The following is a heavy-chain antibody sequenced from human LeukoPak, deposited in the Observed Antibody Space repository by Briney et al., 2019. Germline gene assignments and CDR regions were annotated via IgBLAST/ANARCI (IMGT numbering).Heavy chain of an antibody. CDR3: ARGPEGYYYYYYMDV. Sequence: ASVKVSCKASGYTFTSYYMHWVRQAPGQGLEWMGIINPSGGSTSYAQKFQGRVTMTRDMSTSTVYMELGSLRSEDTAVYYCARGPEGYYYYYYMDVWGKGTTVTVSS. V-gene: IGHV1-46*01. CDR1: GYTFTSYY. J-gene: IGHJ6*03. CDR2: INPSGGST.